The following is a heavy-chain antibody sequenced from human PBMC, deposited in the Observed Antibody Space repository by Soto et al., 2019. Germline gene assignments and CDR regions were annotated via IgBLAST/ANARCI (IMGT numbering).Heavy chain of an antibody. CDR2: INPSGGTT. D-gene: IGHD3-3*01. CDR3: ARVYYDFWSGPGHFDY. CDR1: GYSFTSYF. J-gene: IGHJ4*02. Sequence: ASVKVSCKASGYSFTSYFIHWVRQAPGQGLEWMGIINPSGGTTNYAQKFQGRVIMTRDTSTSTVYMELSSLRSEDTAVYYCARVYYDFWSGPGHFDYWGQGTLVTVSS. V-gene: IGHV1-46*03.